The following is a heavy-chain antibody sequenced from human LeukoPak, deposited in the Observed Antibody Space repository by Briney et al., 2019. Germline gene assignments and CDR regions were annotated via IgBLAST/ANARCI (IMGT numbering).Heavy chain of an antibody. CDR2: IYYSGST. V-gene: IGHV4-59*08. D-gene: IGHD1-26*01. CDR1: GGSISSYY. J-gene: IGHJ6*02. CDR3: AGTIVGATAMDV. Sequence: SETLSLTCTVSGGSISSYYWSWIRQPPGKGLEWIGYIYYSGSTNYNPSLKSRVTISVDTSKNQFSLKLSSVTAADTAVYYCAGTIVGATAMDVWGQGTTVTVSS.